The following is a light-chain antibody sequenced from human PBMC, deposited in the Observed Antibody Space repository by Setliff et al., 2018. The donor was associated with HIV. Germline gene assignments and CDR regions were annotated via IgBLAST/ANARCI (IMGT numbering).Light chain of an antibody. V-gene: IGLV2-18*02. J-gene: IGLJ1*01. CDR3: CSYAGSDTFVV. Sequence: TLTQPPSVSGSPGQSVTISCTGTSSDVGSSNRVSWYQQPPGTVPRLMIYEVSSRPSGVPDRFFGSKSGNTASLAISGLQADDEADYYCCSYAGSDTFVVFGTGTKVTVL. CDR2: EVS. CDR1: SSDVGSSNR.